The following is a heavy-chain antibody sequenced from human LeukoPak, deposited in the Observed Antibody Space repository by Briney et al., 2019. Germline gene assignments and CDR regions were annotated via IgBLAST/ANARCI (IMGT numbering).Heavy chain of an antibody. D-gene: IGHD2-2*01. CDR1: GGTFSSYA. CDR3: AREGHQLLLPASNWFDP. V-gene: IGHV1-69*13. CDR2: IIPIFGTA. Sequence: SVKVSCKASGGTFSSYAISWVRQAPGQGLEWMGGIIPIFGTANYAQKFQGRVTITADESTSTAYMELSSLRSEDTAVYYCAREGHQLLLPASNWFDPWGQGTLVTVSS. J-gene: IGHJ5*02.